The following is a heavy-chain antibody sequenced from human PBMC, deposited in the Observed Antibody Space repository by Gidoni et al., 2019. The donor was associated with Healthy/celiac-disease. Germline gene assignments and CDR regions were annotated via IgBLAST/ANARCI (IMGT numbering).Heavy chain of an antibody. Sequence: QVQLQQWGAGLLMPSETLSLTCAVYGGSFSGYYWSWIRQPPGKGLEWIGKINHSGSTNYNPSLKSRVTISVDTSKNQFSLKLSSVTAADTAVYYCARGLRGYYYGMDVWGQGTTVTVSS. V-gene: IGHV4-34*01. CDR2: INHSGST. J-gene: IGHJ6*02. CDR1: GGSFSGYY. CDR3: ARGLRGYYYGMDV.